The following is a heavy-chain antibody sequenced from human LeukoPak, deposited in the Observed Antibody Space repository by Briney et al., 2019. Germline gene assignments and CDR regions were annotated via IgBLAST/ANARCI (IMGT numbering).Heavy chain of an antibody. CDR3: VVITWDY. V-gene: IGHV3-48*03. D-gene: IGHD3-22*01. CDR1: GFTFSTYE. Sequence: PGGTLRLSCAASGFTFSTYEMNWVRQAPGKGLEWVSYISSSGSTIYYADSVKGRFTISRDNAENSLYLQMNSLRAEDTAIYYCVVITWDYWGQGTQVTVSS. CDR2: ISSSGSTI. J-gene: IGHJ4*02.